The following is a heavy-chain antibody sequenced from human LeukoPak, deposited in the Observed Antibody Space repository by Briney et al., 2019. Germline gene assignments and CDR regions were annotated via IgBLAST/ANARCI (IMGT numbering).Heavy chain of an antibody. Sequence: GGSLRLSCAASGFTVSSNYMSWVRQAPGKGLEWASVIYSGGSTYYADSVKGRFTISRDNSKNTLYLQMNSQRAEDTAVYYCARVIMDDFWSGYYDYWGQGTLVTVSS. V-gene: IGHV3-66*02. D-gene: IGHD3-3*01. CDR2: IYSGGST. CDR1: GFTVSSNY. J-gene: IGHJ4*02. CDR3: ARVIMDDFWSGYYDY.